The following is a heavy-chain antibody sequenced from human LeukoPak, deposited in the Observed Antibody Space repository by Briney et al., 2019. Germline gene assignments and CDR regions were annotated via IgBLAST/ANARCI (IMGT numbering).Heavy chain of an antibody. CDR2: ISYDGSNK. V-gene: IGHV3-30*18. D-gene: IGHD1-26*01. Sequence: HAGGSLRLSCAASGFTFSSYGMHWVRQAPGKGLEWVAVISYDGSNKYYADSVKGRFTISRDNSKNTLYLQMNSLRAEDTAVYYCAKGRIVGATYFDYWGQGTLVTVSS. CDR1: GFTFSSYG. J-gene: IGHJ4*02. CDR3: AKGRIVGATYFDY.